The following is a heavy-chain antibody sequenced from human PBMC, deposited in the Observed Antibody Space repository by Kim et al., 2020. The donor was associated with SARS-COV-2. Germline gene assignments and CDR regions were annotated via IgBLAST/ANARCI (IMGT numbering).Heavy chain of an antibody. D-gene: IGHD5-18*01. V-gene: IGHV3-21*01. CDR3: ARGPSGYSYGKADY. Sequence: GGSLRLSCAASGFTFSTYSMKWARQAPGKGLEWVSSISSSSNYIYYADSVKGRFTISRDNAKNSLYLQMNSLRAEDTAVYYCARGPSGYSYGKADYWGQGTLVTVSS. CDR2: ISSSSNYI. J-gene: IGHJ4*02. CDR1: GFTFSTYS.